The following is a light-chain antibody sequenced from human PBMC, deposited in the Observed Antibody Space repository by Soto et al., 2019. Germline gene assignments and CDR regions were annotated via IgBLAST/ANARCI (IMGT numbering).Light chain of an antibody. Sequence: IQMTHSPSTLSASVGDSVTFTCRASQSIRDWLAWYQQKPGKAPKLLIYKASSLESGVPSRFSGSGSGSGTEFTLTIGSLQPDDFATYYCQHLRTFGQGTKVDIK. V-gene: IGKV1-5*03. J-gene: IGKJ1*01. CDR3: QHLRT. CDR2: KAS. CDR1: QSIRDW.